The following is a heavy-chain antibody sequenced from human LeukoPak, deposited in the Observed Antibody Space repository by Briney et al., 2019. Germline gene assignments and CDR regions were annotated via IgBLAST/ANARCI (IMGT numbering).Heavy chain of an antibody. V-gene: IGHV3-23*01. D-gene: IGHD1-26*01. CDR3: AKNRGGSYYSGSDY. CDR2: VRGGDAGT. CDR1: GFTFSSYA. Sequence: GGSLRLSRAASGFTFSSYAMNWVRQAPGKGLEWVSAVRGGDAGTSYADSVKGRFTISRDNSKNTLYLQMNSLRADDTAVYYCAKNRGGSYYSGSDYWGQGTLVTVSS. J-gene: IGHJ4*02.